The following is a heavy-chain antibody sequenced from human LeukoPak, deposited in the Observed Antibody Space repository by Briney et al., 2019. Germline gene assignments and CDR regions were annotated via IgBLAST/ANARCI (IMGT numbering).Heavy chain of an antibody. J-gene: IGHJ4*02. CDR3: AREGRELLSNDDY. CDR2: IYYSGST. V-gene: IGHV4-30-4*01. Sequence: SETLCLTCTVSGGSISSGDYYWSWIRQPPGKGLEWIGYIYYSGSTYYNPSLKSRVTISVDTSKNQFSLKLSSVTAADTAVYYCAREGRELLSNDDYWGQGTLVTVSS. CDR1: GGSISSGDYY. D-gene: IGHD3-10*01.